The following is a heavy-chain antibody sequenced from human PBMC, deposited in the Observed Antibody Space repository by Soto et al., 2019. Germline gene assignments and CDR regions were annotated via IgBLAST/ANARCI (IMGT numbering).Heavy chain of an antibody. CDR2: INGDGSDT. CDR3: ARAGPPGSWDVLDY. CDR1: GFDFSNYW. J-gene: IGHJ4*02. D-gene: IGHD1-26*01. Sequence: GGSLRLSCGASGFDFSNYWMHWVRQAPGKGLVWVSRINGDGSDTKYADSVKGRFTISRDNAKNSLYLQMNSLRAEDTAVYYCARAGPPGSWDVLDYWGQGTLVTVSS. V-gene: IGHV3-74*03.